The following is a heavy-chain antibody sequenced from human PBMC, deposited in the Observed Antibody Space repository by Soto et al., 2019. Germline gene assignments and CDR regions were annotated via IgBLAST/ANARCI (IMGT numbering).Heavy chain of an antibody. Sequence: QVQLVQSGAEMKKPGSSVRVSCMASGGTISRQVFSWVRQAPGQGIEWMGGIVPMYGTPNYAQNFQGRVTITADKSTNTVYMEVSSLRSEDKAVYYCARHRDFAVITLSYYYSPLDVWGQGTTVTVFS. V-gene: IGHV1-69*06. CDR1: GGTISRQV. CDR3: ARHRDFAVITLSYYYSPLDV. D-gene: IGHD3-22*01. CDR2: IVPMYGTP. J-gene: IGHJ6*02.